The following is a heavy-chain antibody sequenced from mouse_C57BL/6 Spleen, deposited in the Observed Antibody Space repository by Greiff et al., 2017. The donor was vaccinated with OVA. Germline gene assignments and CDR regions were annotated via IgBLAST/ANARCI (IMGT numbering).Heavy chain of an antibody. CDR3: ARGGTGTAWFAY. CDR1: GYTFTDYY. J-gene: IGHJ3*01. V-gene: IGHV1-19*01. D-gene: IGHD4-1*01. CDR2: INPYNGGT. Sequence: EVQLQQSGPVLVKPGASVKMSCKASGYTFTDYYMNWVKQSHGKSLEWIGVINPYNGGTSYNQKFKGKATLTVDKSSSTAYMELNSLTSEDSAVYYCARGGTGTAWFAYWGKGTLVTVSA.